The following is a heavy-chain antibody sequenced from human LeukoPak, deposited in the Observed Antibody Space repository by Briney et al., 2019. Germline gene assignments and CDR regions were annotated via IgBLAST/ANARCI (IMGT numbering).Heavy chain of an antibody. J-gene: IGHJ4*02. Sequence: PGGSLRLSCAASGFTFSSYAMHWVRQAPGKGLEWVAVISYDGSNKYYADSVKGRFTISRDNSKNTLYLQMNSLRAEDTAVHYCARGPVFDYDSYFDYWGQGTLVTVSS. D-gene: IGHD4/OR15-4a*01. V-gene: IGHV3-30-3*01. CDR1: GFTFSSYA. CDR2: ISYDGSNK. CDR3: ARGPVFDYDSYFDY.